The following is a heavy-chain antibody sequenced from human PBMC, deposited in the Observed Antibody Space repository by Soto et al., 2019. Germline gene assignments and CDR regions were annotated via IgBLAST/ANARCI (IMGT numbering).Heavy chain of an antibody. CDR2: IDPSDSYT. Sequence: GESLKISCKGSGYSFTSYWISWVRQMPGKGLEWMGRIDPSDSYTNYSPSFQGHVTISADKSISIAYLQWSSLKASDTAMYYCARQPRDSTIFGVVPYYYGMDVWGQGTTVTVSS. V-gene: IGHV5-10-1*01. CDR3: ARQPRDSTIFGVVPYYYGMDV. J-gene: IGHJ6*02. CDR1: GYSFTSYW. D-gene: IGHD3-3*01.